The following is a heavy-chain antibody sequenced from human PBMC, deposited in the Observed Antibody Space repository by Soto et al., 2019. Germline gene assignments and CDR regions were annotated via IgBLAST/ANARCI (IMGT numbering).Heavy chain of an antibody. CDR1: GGSISSSNW. J-gene: IGHJ4*02. CDR3: AQVNSGYDPIDF. Sequence: SETLSLTCAVSGGSISSSNWWSWVRQPPGKGLESIGEIYHSGSTNYNPSLKSRVTISVDKSKNQFSLKVRSVTAADTAVYYCAQVNSGYDPIDFWGQGTLVTVS. CDR2: IYHSGST. D-gene: IGHD5-12*01. V-gene: IGHV4-4*02.